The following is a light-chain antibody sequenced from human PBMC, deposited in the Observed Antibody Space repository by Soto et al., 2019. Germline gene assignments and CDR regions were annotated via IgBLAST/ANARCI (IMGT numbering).Light chain of an antibody. J-gene: IGLJ1*01. CDR1: SSNFGAGYD. Sequence: QSVLTQPPSVSGAPGQRVTISCTGSSSNFGAGYDVHWYQQVPGTAPKLLIYGNNNRPSGVPDRFSGSKSGTSASLAITGLQAEDEADYYCPSYDSSLSGYVFGTGTKVTVL. CDR2: GNN. V-gene: IGLV1-40*01. CDR3: PSYDSSLSGYV.